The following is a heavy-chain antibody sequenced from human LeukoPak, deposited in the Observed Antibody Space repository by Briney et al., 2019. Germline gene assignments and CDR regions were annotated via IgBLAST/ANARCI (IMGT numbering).Heavy chain of an antibody. CDR3: AGDSGNSAFDY. CDR1: GGSIISGAYY. D-gene: IGHD4-23*01. CDR2: VHYSGST. V-gene: IGHV4-31*03. J-gene: IGHJ4*02. Sequence: SETLSLTCTVSGGSIISGAYYWSWIRQHPGKGLEWIAYVHYSGSTYYNPSLKSRFTISVDTTQNQFSLKLRSVTAADTAVYYCAGDSGNSAFDYWGQGTLVTVSS.